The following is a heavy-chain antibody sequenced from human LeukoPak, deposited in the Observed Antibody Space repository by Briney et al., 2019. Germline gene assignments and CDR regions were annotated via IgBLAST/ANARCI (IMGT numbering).Heavy chain of an antibody. Sequence: GASVKVSCKASGYSFINFGLSWARQAPGQGLEWMGWISAYNHNTNYAQKFQGRVTMTIDTSTTTVYMELRSLRSDDTAIYYCARDLMYCDTMSCYDGDFDYWGQGTPVTVSS. CDR1: GYSFINFG. CDR2: ISAYNHNT. CDR3: ARDLMYCDTMSCYDGDFDY. J-gene: IGHJ4*02. V-gene: IGHV1-18*01. D-gene: IGHD2-2*01.